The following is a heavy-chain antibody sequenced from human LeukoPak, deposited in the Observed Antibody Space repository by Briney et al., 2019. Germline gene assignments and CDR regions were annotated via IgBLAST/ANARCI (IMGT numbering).Heavy chain of an antibody. CDR3: ARAYCSSTSCYKVYYMDV. CDR1: GGSFSGYY. D-gene: IGHD2-2*02. J-gene: IGHJ6*03. CDR2: INHSGST. V-gene: IGHV4-34*01. Sequence: PSETLSLTCAVYGGSFSGYYWSWIRQPPGKGLEWIGEINHSGSTNYNPSLKSRVTIPVDTSKNQFSLKLSSVTAADTAVYYCARAYCSSTSCYKVYYMDVWGKGTTVTVSS.